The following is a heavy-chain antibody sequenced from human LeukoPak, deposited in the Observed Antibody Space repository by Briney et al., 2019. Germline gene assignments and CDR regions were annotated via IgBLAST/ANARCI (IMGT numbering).Heavy chain of an antibody. J-gene: IGHJ6*03. V-gene: IGHV1-46*01. D-gene: IGHD2-2*01. CDR3: ARDAVPAAQYYYYYMDV. CDR2: INPSGGST. Sequence: ASVKVSCKASGYTFTSYYMHWVRQAPGQGLEWMGIINPSGGSTSYAQKFQGRVTMTRDTSTSTVYMELSSLRSEDTAVYYCARDAVPAAQYYYYYMDVWGKGTTVTVSS. CDR1: GYTFTSYY.